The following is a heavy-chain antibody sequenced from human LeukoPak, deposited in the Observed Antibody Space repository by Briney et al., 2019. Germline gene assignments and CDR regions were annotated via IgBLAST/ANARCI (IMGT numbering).Heavy chain of an antibody. CDR3: AGGRITAARAFDY. CDR2: IYNSAVT. CDR1: GGSVSSDTYY. J-gene: IGHJ4*02. D-gene: IGHD6-13*01. Sequence: SETLSLTCTVSGGSVSSDTYYWSWLRQPPGKGLEWLGYIYNSAVTNYNTSLKSRITISVNTSKNQFSLMLGSVTAADTAIYHCAGGRITAARAFDYWGQGTVVTVPS. V-gene: IGHV4-61*01.